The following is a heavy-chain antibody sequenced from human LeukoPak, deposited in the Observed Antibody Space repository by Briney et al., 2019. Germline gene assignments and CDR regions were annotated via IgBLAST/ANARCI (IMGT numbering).Heavy chain of an antibody. J-gene: IGHJ4*02. CDR1: GGSLSTYY. CDR2: IYYSGST. CDR3: ARVVYSGSWGYFDY. V-gene: IGHV4-59*01. D-gene: IGHD3-10*01. Sequence: SETLSLTCTVSGGSLSTYYWSWIRQSPGKGLEWIGYIYYSGSTSYNPSLKSRVTISIDTSKTQFSLKLSSVTAADTAVYYCARVVYSGSWGYFDYWGQGALVTVSS.